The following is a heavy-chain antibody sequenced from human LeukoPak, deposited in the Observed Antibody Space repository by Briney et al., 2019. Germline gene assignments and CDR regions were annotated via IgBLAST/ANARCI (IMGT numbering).Heavy chain of an antibody. CDR1: GFTVSSSF. CDR2: IYSDGTT. Sequence: GGSLRLSCAASGFTVSSSFMSWVRQAPGKGLEWVSIIYSDGTTYYADSVKGRFTTSSDNSKNTPYLQMNSLRAEDTAVYFCARDDRIGAAGTFDNWGERTLVTVSS. CDR3: ARDDRIGAAGTFDN. D-gene: IGHD6-13*01. J-gene: IGHJ4*02. V-gene: IGHV3-53*01.